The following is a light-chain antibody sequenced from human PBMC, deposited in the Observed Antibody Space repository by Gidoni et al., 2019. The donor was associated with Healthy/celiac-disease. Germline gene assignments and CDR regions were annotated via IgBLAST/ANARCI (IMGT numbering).Light chain of an antibody. CDR1: QSVSSSY. J-gene: IGKJ2*02. Sequence: DIVLTQSPGTLSLSPGERATLSGRASQSVSSSYLAWYQQKPGQAPRLLIYVASSRATGIPDRFSGSGSGTDFTLTISRLEPEDFAVYYCQQYGSSPRTFXXXTKLEI. CDR2: VAS. CDR3: QQYGSSPRT. V-gene: IGKV3-20*01.